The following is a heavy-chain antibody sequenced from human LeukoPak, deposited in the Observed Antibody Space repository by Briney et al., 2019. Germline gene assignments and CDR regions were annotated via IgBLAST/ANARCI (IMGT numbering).Heavy chain of an antibody. D-gene: IGHD3-22*01. CDR2: IYSGGST. V-gene: IGHV3-53*01. J-gene: IGHJ4*02. Sequence: GGSLRLSCAASGFTVSSNYMSWVRQAPGKGLEWVSVIYSGGSTYYADSVKGRFTISRDNSKNTLYLQMNSLRAEDTAVYYCARAISGYYSAFDYWGQGTLVTVSS. CDR3: ARAISGYYSAFDY. CDR1: GFTVSSNY.